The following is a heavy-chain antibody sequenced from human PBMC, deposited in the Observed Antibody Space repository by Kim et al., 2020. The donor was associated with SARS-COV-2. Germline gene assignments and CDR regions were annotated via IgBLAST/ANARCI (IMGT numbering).Heavy chain of an antibody. CDR3: ATATMDV. J-gene: IGHJ6*02. V-gene: IGHV1-2*04. CDR2: SGGT. Sequence: SGGTNYAQKFQGWVTMTRDTSISTAYMELSRLRSDDTAVYYCATATMDVWGQGTTVTVSS.